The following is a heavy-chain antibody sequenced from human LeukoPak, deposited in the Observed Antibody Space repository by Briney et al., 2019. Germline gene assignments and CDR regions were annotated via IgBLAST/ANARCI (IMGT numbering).Heavy chain of an antibody. D-gene: IGHD3-10*01. Sequence: PGGSLRLSCAASGFAVKSSYMNWVRQAPWKGLEWVSVLYAGGESYYADSVLGRFTISRDNSNNTVFLEMNSLTADDTAVYFCARDSAGNQYSSGNFDLWGQGTLVTVSS. J-gene: IGHJ4*02. CDR3: ARDSAGNQYSSGNFDL. V-gene: IGHV3-53*01. CDR2: LYAGGES. CDR1: GFAVKSSY.